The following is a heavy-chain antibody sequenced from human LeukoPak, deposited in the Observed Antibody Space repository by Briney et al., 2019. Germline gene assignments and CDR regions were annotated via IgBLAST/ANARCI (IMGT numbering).Heavy chain of an antibody. V-gene: IGHV4-34*01. CDR2: INHSGST. J-gene: IGHJ4*02. CDR3: ARSIRGYSSGWYYFDY. D-gene: IGHD6-19*01. CDR1: GGSFSGYY. Sequence: PSETLSPTCAVYGGSFSGYYWSWIRQPPGKGLEWIGEINHSGSTNYNPSLKSRVTISVDTSKNQFSVKLSSVTAADTAVYYCARSIRGYSSGWYYFDYWGQGTLITVSS.